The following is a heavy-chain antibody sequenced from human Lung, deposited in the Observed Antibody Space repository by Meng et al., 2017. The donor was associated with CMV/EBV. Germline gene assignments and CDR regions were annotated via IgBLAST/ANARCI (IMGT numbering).Heavy chain of an antibody. J-gene: IGHJ4*02. V-gene: IGHV3-7*01. CDR3: ARDSGDGWSPVDS. D-gene: IGHD6-19*01. CDR1: GFTFSNYW. CDR2: IKKDGSDK. Sequence: ESXKISXAASGFTFSNYWMTWVRQAPGKGLEWVANIKKDGSDKYYGDSVRGRFSISRDNAKNSLYLQMNSLRAEDTALYFCARDSGDGWSPVDSWGQGTLVTVSS.